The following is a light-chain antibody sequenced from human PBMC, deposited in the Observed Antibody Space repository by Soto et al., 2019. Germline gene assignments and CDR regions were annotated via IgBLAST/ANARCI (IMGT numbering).Light chain of an antibody. V-gene: IGLV3-21*04. CDR3: QVWDSSSDHSGV. CDR1: NIGSKS. CDR2: YDS. J-gene: IGLJ2*01. Sequence: SYELTQPPSVSVAPGKTARITCGGNNIGSKSVHWYQQRPGQAPVVVIYYDSDRPSGIPERFSGSNSGNTATLTISRVEAGDEADYYCQVWDSSSDHSGVFGGGTKATVL.